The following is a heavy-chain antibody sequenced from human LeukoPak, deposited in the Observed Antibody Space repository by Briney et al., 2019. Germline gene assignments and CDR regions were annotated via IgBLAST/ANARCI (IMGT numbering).Heavy chain of an antibody. D-gene: IGHD3-16*01. CDR3: AREVGERLPAGL. CDR2: IIPILGIA. Sequence: ASAKVSCKASGGTFSSYTISWVRQAPGQGLEWMGRIIPILGIANYAQKFQGRVTITADKSTSTAYMELSSLRSEDTAVYYCAREVGERLPAGLWGQGTLVTVSS. J-gene: IGHJ4*02. CDR1: GGTFSSYT. V-gene: IGHV1-69*04.